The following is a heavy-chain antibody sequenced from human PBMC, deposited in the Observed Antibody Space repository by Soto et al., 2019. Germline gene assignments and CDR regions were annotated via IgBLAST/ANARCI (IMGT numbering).Heavy chain of an antibody. CDR3: AREPTTRAYRGSGMDV. CDR2: MGGSNTTR. CDR1: GFTFSSYD. D-gene: IGHD4-4*01. J-gene: IGHJ6*02. Sequence: GSLRLSCAASGFTFSSYDMNWVRQAPGMGLEWISHMGGSNTTRYYADSVKGRFTISRDNAKNSLYLQMNSLRDEDTAVYYCAREPTTRAYRGSGMDVWGQGTTVTVSS. V-gene: IGHV3-48*02.